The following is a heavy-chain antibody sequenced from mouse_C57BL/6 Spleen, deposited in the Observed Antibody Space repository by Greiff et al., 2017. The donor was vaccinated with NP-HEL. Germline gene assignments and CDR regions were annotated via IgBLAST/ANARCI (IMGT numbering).Heavy chain of an antibody. CDR2: IYPGDGDT. J-gene: IGHJ4*01. Sequence: VQLVESGAELVKPGASVKISCKASGYAFSSYWMNWVKQRPGKGLEWIGQIYPGDGDTNYNGKFKGKATLTADKSSSTAYMQLSSLTSEDSAVYFCARGWTMVTENAMDYWGQGTSVTVSS. CDR3: ARGWTMVTENAMDY. V-gene: IGHV1-80*01. CDR1: GYAFSSYW. D-gene: IGHD2-2*01.